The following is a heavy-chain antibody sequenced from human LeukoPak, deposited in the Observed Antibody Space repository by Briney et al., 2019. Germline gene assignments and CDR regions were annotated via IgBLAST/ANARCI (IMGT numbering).Heavy chain of an antibody. CDR2: ISSGGNT. D-gene: IGHD5-12*01. J-gene: IGHJ4*02. V-gene: IGHV3-53*01. CDR3: AREVRGYYFDY. CDR1: GFTVTSNY. Sequence: GGSLRLSCAASGFTVTSNYMTWVRQAPGKGLEWVSVISSGGNTYYSDSVKGRFTISRDNSKNTVYLQMNGLRAEDTAVYYCAREVRGYYFDYWGQGTLVTASS.